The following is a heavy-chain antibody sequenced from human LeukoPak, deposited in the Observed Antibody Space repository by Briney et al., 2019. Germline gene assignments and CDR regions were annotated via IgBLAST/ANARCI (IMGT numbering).Heavy chain of an antibody. D-gene: IGHD4-17*01. CDR1: GFTFDDYA. CDR3: AKDIGDSSLGYYYGMDV. J-gene: IGHJ6*02. V-gene: IGHV3-9*01. Sequence: GGSLRLSCAASGFTFDDYAMLWVRQAPGKGLEWVSGISWNSGSIGYADSVKGRFTISRDNAKNSLYLQMNSLRAEDTALYYCAKDIGDSSLGYYYGMDVWGQGTTVTVSS. CDR2: ISWNSGSI.